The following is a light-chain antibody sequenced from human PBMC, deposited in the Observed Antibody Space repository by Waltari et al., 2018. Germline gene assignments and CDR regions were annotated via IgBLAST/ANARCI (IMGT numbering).Light chain of an antibody. V-gene: IGLV2-14*01. CDR2: GVT. Sequence: QSALTQPASVSGSPGQSITISCTGSSSDIDFDDYFSWYQRLPGKAPKLMIYGVTNLPSGISIRFSGSKSDNTASLTISGLQAYDEADYYCSSFTGTIWVFGGGTKLTVL. CDR1: SSDIDFDDY. CDR3: SSFTGTIWV. J-gene: IGLJ3*02.